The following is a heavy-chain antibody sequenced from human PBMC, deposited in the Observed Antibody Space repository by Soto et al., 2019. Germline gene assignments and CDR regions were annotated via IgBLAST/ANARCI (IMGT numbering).Heavy chain of an antibody. CDR2: IIPIFGTA. CDR3: ARDSPRRWLQHYFDA. V-gene: IGHV1-69*06. CDR1: GGTFSSYA. Sequence: SVKVSCKASGGTFSSYAISWVRQAPGQGLEWMGGIIPIFGTANYAQKFQGRVTITADKSTSTVYMELSSLRSADRAVYFCARDSPRRWLQHYFDAWGQGTQVTVSS. D-gene: IGHD5-12*01. J-gene: IGHJ4*02.